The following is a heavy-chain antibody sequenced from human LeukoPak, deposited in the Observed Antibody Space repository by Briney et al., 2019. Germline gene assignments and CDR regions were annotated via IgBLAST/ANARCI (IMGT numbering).Heavy chain of an antibody. CDR3: ARSFGSGSYYYFDY. CDR2: IYTSGST. D-gene: IGHD3-10*01. J-gene: IGHJ4*02. V-gene: IGHV4-4*07. Sequence: SETLSLTCTVSGGSISSYYWSWIRQPAGKGLEWIGRIYTSGSTNYNPSLKSRVTMSVDTSKNQFSLKVSSVTAADTAVYYCARSFGSGSYYYFDYWGQGTLVTVSS. CDR1: GGSISSYY.